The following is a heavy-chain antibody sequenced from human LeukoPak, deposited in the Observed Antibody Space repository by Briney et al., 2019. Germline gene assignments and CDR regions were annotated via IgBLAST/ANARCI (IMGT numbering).Heavy chain of an antibody. D-gene: IGHD5-24*01. V-gene: IGHV1-2*02. CDR3: ARVRRWLEAFDI. J-gene: IGHJ3*02. Sequence: SVKVSCKASGYTFTGYYMHWVRQAPGQGLEWMGWINPNSGGTNYAQKVQGRVTLTRDTSISTAYMKLSKLRSDDTAVYYCARVRRWLEAFDIWGQGTMVIVSS. CDR2: INPNSGGT. CDR1: GYTFTGYY.